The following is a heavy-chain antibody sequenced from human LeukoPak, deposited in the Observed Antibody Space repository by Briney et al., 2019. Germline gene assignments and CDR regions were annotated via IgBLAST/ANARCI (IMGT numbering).Heavy chain of an antibody. CDR2: ISSSSSYT. D-gene: IGHD3-22*01. J-gene: IGHJ4*02. CDR1: GFTFSDYY. V-gene: IGHV3-11*05. Sequence: GGSLRLSCAASGFTFSDYYMSWIRQAPGKGLEWVSYISSSSSYTNYADPVKGRFTISRDNAKNSLYLQMNSLRAEDTAVYYCARDRGYYDSSYFDYWGQGTLVTVSS. CDR3: ARDRGYYDSSYFDY.